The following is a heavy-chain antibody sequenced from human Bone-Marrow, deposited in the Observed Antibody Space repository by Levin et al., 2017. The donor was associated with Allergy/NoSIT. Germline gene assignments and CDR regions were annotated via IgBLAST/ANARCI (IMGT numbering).Heavy chain of an antibody. CDR2: IDPTDSYP. J-gene: IGHJ4*02. CDR1: GYSFSNYW. V-gene: IGHV5-10-1*01. CDR3: AILPVAIAATFSDY. Sequence: GESLKISCKGSGYSFSNYWITWVRQMPGKGLEWMGRIDPTDSYPDYSPSFQGHVTISADKSISTAYLPGSSLQASDTAIYYCAILPVAIAATFSDYWGQGTLVSVSS. D-gene: IGHD2-2*02.